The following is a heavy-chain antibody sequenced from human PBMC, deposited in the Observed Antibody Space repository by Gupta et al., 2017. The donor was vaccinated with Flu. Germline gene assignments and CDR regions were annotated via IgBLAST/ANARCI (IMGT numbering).Heavy chain of an antibody. CDR2: ISNSSTYI. CDR3: ARLPPRGGYSYYYFYYMDV. V-gene: IGHV3-21*01. Sequence: EVQLVESGGGLVKPGGSLRLSCAASGFTFSSYSMNWVRQAPGKGLEWVSSISNSSTYIYYADSVKGRFTISRDNAKNSLFLQMNSLRAEDTAVYYCARLPPRGGYSYYYFYYMDVWGKGTTVTVSS. J-gene: IGHJ6*03. D-gene: IGHD2-21*02. CDR1: GFTFSSYS.